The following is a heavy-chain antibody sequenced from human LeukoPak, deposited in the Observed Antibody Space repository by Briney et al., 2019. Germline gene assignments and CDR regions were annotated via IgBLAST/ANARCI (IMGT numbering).Heavy chain of an antibody. CDR1: GDYISNSNYY. J-gene: IGHJ5*02. CDR2: IYYTGKT. V-gene: IGHV4-39*07. Sequence: PSETLSLTCTVSGDYISNSNYYWGWIRQPPGNGLEWIGNIYYTGKTYYNSSLKSQVTISIDTSKNQFSLKLSSVTAVDTAVYYCARYRRGYGNWFDPWGQGTLVTVSS. D-gene: IGHD5-12*01. CDR3: ARYRRGYGNWFDP.